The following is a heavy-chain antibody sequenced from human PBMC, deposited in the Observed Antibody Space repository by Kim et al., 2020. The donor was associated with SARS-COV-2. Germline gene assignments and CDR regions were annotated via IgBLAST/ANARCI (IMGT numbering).Heavy chain of an antibody. Sequence: YSPSFQGQVTISADKSISTAYLQWSSLKASDTAMYYCARPDGSYGAFDIWGQGTMVTVSS. CDR3: ARPDGSYGAFDI. V-gene: IGHV5-51*01. J-gene: IGHJ3*02. D-gene: IGHD1-26*01.